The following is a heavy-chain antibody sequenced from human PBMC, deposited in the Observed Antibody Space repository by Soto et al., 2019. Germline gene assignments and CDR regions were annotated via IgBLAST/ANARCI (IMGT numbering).Heavy chain of an antibody. CDR3: ARVHSAGYNFDY. D-gene: IGHD5-12*01. CDR1: GGSFSGYY. CDR2: INHSGST. V-gene: IGHV4-34*01. Sequence: PSETLSLTCAVYGGSFSGYYWSWIRQPPGKGLEWIGEINHSGSTNYNPSLKSRVTISVDTSKNQFSLKLSSVTAADTAVYYCARVHSAGYNFDYWGEGTLVTVGS. J-gene: IGHJ4*02.